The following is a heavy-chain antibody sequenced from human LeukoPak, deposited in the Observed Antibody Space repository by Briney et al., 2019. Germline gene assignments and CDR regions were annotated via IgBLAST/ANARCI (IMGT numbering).Heavy chain of an antibody. CDR1: GFTFNSYS. D-gene: IGHD4-17*01. J-gene: IGHJ5*02. CDR3: ARTVTTFWFDP. CDR2: IYSGGST. V-gene: IGHV3-66*01. Sequence: GGSLRLSCAASGFTFNSYSMNWVRQAPGKGLEWVSVIYSGGSTYYADSVKGRFTISRDNSKNTLYLQMNSLRAEDTAVYYCARTVTTFWFDPWGQGTLVTVSS.